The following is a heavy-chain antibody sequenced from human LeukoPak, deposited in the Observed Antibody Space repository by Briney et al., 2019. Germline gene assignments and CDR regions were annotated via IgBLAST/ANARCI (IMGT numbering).Heavy chain of an antibody. Sequence: LPGGSLRLSCAASGFTFSSYGMSWVRQAPGKGLEWVSAISGSGGSTYYADSVKGRFTISRDNSKNTLYLQMNSLRAEDTAVYYCAKCFPVVFGAFDIWGQGTMVTVSS. CDR3: AKCFPVVFGAFDI. CDR2: ISGSGGST. V-gene: IGHV3-23*01. CDR1: GFTFSSYG. J-gene: IGHJ3*02. D-gene: IGHD2-8*02.